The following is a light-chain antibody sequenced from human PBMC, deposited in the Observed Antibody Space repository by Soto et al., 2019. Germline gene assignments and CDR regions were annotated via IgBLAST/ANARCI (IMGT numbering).Light chain of an antibody. V-gene: IGKV1D-12*01. Sequence: DIQVTQSPSSVSASVGDRVTISCRASQGIAGYLAWYQHKPGRAPELLIRTASSLQSGVPSRFSGSGSGTDFTLTINSLQPEDFATYYCQQAYTFPITFGQGTRLEIK. CDR2: TAS. CDR3: QQAYTFPIT. CDR1: QGIAGY. J-gene: IGKJ5*01.